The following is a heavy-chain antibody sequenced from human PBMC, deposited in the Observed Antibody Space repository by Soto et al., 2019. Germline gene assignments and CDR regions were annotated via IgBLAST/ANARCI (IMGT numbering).Heavy chain of an antibody. J-gene: IGHJ4*02. CDR2: IFNSGTM. D-gene: IGHD7-27*01. CDR3: ARGPSGDKVHY. V-gene: IGHV4-39*02. CDR1: DGSISSGSYY. Sequence: SETLSLTCSVSDGSISSGSYYWGWLRQPPGKGLEWIGSIFNSGTMYYNPSLRSQVAISLDTSKNHFSLTLSSVTAADTAVYYCARGPSGDKVHYWGQGALVTVSS.